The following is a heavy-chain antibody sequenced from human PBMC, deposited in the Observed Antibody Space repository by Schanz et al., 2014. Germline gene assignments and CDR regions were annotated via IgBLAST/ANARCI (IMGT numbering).Heavy chain of an antibody. CDR2: IMPLRGIG. Sequence: VQLEQSGAEVKKPGSSVKVSCQAFGDTFSKYNIMWVRQVPGQGLEWLGRIMPLRGIGNNAWKFQDRLTITADKSMNITYMELSSLGTEDTAVYYCTRLRRADPNGFDVWGQGTTDTVS. V-gene: IGHV1-69*02. J-gene: IGHJ6*02. CDR3: TRLRRADPNGFDV. CDR1: GDTFSKYN. D-gene: IGHD6-19*01.